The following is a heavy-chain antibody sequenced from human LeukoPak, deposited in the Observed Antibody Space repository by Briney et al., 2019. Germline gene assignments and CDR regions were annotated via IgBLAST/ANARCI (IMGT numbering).Heavy chain of an antibody. D-gene: IGHD2-2*01. CDR2: IYYSGST. CDR1: GGSISSYY. J-gene: IGHJ6*03. Sequence: SETLSLTCTVSGGSISSYYWSWIRQPPGKGLEWIGYIYYSGSTNYNPSLKSRVTISVDTSKNQFSLKLSSVTAADTAVYYCARWDCSSTSCYSPENYYYMDVWGKGTTVTVSS. V-gene: IGHV4-59*01. CDR3: ARWDCSSTSCYSPENYYYMDV.